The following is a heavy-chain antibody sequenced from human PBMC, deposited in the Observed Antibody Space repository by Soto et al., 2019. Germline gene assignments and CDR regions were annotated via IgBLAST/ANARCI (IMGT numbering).Heavy chain of an antibody. CDR3: ARRTAVAGGWFDP. CDR1: GGSISGSPYH. Sequence: PSETLSLTCTVSGGSISGSPYHWGWIRQPPGKGPEWIGDIYSSGTTYYNSSLESRVTISIDASKNHFSLRLGSVTAADTAVYYCARRTAVAGGWFDPWGQGTLVTVSS. D-gene: IGHD6-19*01. V-gene: IGHV4-39*02. J-gene: IGHJ5*02. CDR2: IYSSGTT.